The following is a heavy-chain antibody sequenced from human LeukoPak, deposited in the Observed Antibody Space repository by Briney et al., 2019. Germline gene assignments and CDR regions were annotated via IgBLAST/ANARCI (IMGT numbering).Heavy chain of an antibody. CDR3: AATITGGNYYYMDV. D-gene: IGHD3-3*01. CDR1: GFTFSRSA. V-gene: IGHV3-64*01. Sequence: GGSLRLSCAASGFTFSRSAMHWVRQAPGKGLESVSGITSGGGSTYYANSVKGRFIISRDNSKNTLYLQMGSLGAEDMAVYYCAATITGGNYYYMDVWDKGTTVTVSS. CDR2: ITSGGGST. J-gene: IGHJ6*03.